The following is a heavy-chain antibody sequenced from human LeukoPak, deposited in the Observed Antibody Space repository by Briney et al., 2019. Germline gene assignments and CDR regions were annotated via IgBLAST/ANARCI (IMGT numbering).Heavy chain of an antibody. Sequence: SGGSLRLSCAAPGFTFSSYSMNWVRQAPGKGLEWVSSISSSSSYIYYADSVKGRFTISRDNAKNSLYLQMNSLRAEDTAVYYCARDRGSYGDYSDAFDIWGQGTMVTVSS. V-gene: IGHV3-21*01. CDR3: ARDRGSYGDYSDAFDI. D-gene: IGHD4-17*01. J-gene: IGHJ3*02. CDR2: ISSSSSYI. CDR1: GFTFSSYS.